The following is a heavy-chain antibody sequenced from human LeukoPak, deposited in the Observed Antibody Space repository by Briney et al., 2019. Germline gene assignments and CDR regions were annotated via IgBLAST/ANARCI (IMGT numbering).Heavy chain of an antibody. Sequence: GGSLRLSCAASGFSYNSYWMSWVRQVPGKGLEWVAAIKQDGSEKYYVDSVKGRFTISRDNAKNSLYLQMNGLGAEDTAVYYCASLYSAAFDIWGQGTMVTVSS. CDR3: ASLYSAAFDI. CDR2: IKQDGSEK. D-gene: IGHD3-10*02. J-gene: IGHJ3*02. CDR1: GFSYNSYW. V-gene: IGHV3-7*03.